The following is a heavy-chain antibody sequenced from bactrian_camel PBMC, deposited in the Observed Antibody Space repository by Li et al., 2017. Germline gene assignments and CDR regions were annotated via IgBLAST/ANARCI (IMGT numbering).Heavy chain of an antibody. CDR1: GDTNKDYC. CDR3: AADLGWCGSRPLQREFRN. Sequence: VQLVESGGGSVQAGGSLRLSCDGYGDTNKDYCMGWFRQAPGKEREGVAAIAPATGTTFYSDSVKGRFTISHVIANNTLHLQMNSLKPEDTAVYYCAADLGWCGSRPLQREFRNWGQGTQVTVS. CDR2: IAPATGTT. J-gene: IGHJ4*01. V-gene: IGHV3S1*01. D-gene: IGHD2*01.